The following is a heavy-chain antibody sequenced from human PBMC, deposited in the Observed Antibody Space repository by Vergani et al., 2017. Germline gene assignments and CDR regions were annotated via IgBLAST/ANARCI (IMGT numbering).Heavy chain of an antibody. Sequence: QVQLQESGPGLVKPSETLSLTCTVSGGSISSYYWSWIRQPPGKGLEWIGYIYYSGSTNYHPSLKSRVTRSVETSQNQFSLKLSSVTAADTAVYYCARDVGEVCDIVVERYFDYWGQGTLVTVSS. D-gene: IGHD2-15*01. CDR3: ARDVGEVCDIVVERYFDY. CDR1: GGSISSYY. CDR2: IYYSGST. V-gene: IGHV4-59*01. J-gene: IGHJ4*02.